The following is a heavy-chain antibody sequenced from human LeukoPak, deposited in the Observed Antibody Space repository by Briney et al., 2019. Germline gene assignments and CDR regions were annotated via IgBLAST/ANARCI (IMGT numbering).Heavy chain of an antibody. CDR3: AGHGDYFDY. J-gene: IGHJ4*02. CDR2: INPSGGST. D-gene: IGHD4-17*01. V-gene: IGHV1-46*01. CDR1: GYTFTSYY. Sequence: ASVKASCKTSGYTFTSYYMHWVRQAPGQGLEWMGVINPSGGSTNYAQKFQGRVTMTRDTSTSTVYMELSSLRSEDTAVYYCAGHGDYFDYWGQGTLVTVSS.